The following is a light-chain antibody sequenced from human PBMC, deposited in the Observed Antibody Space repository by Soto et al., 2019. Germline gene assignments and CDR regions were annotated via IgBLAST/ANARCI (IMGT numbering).Light chain of an antibody. V-gene: IGKV3-20*01. Sequence: VLTQSPDTLSLSPGEIATLSCRASQRVSSRFFAWYQQKPAQAPRLLIYGTSTRAACIPDRFSGAGSGTDFTLTVSRLEPEDFAVYYCQQFGYSLWTFGQGTKVEI. CDR1: QRVSSRF. CDR2: GTS. J-gene: IGKJ1*01. CDR3: QQFGYSLWT.